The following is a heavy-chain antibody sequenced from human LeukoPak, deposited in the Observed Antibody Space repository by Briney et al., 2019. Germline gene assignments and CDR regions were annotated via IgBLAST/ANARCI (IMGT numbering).Heavy chain of an antibody. Sequence: GGSLRLSCEASGFTFGTFGMAWARQSPGKGLQWVSGITGSSTWTYYAASVKGRFTVSRDNSQNKLHLQMNSLRADDTAVYYCTRELVSSGTGYFDLWGRGTLVTVSS. CDR1: GFTFGTFG. V-gene: IGHV3-23*01. J-gene: IGHJ2*01. CDR3: TRELVSSGTGYFDL. CDR2: ITGSSTWT. D-gene: IGHD3-10*01.